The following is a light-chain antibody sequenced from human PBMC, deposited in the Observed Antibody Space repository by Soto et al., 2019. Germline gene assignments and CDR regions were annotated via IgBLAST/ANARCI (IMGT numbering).Light chain of an antibody. CDR2: AAS. Sequence: DIQMTQSPSSLSASVGDRVTITCRASQSISSYLNWYQQKPGKAPKLLIYAASSLQSGVPSRFSGSGSGTDFTLTISSLQPEDFATYYCQQNYSTPLTFGGGPKVEIK. CDR1: QSISSY. J-gene: IGKJ4*01. V-gene: IGKV1-39*01. CDR3: QQNYSTPLT.